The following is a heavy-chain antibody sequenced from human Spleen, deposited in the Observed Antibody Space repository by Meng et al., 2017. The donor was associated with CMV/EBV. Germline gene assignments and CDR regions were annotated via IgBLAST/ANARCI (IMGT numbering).Heavy chain of an antibody. CDR1: GFTFSNYS. CDR3: ARHKDIVVVPAAIPRDRAYYYYGLDV. D-gene: IGHD2-2*02. V-gene: IGHV3-21*01. CDR2: ISKSSSYI. J-gene: IGHJ6*02. Sequence: GESLKISCAASGFTFSNYSMNWVRQAPGKGLEWVSCISKSSSYIYYADSLKGRFTMSRDNAKNSLSLQMNSLRAEDTAVYYCARHKDIVVVPAAIPRDRAYYYYGLDVWGQGTTVTVSS.